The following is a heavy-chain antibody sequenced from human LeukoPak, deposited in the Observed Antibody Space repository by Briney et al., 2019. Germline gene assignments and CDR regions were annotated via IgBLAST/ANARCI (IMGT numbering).Heavy chain of an antibody. CDR3: ARGRGYYDSSGYYYWFDP. CDR1: GYTFTSYD. J-gene: IGHJ5*02. Sequence: GASVKVSCKASGYTFTSYDINWVRQAPGQGLEWMGWTNPNSGNTGYAQKFQGRVTITRNTSISTAYMELSSLRSEDTAVYYCARGRGYYDSSGYYYWFDPWGQGTLVTVSS. V-gene: IGHV1-8*01. D-gene: IGHD3-22*01. CDR2: TNPNSGNT.